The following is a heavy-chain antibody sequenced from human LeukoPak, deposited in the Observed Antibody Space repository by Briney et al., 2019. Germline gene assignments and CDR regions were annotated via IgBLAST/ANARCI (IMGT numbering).Heavy chain of an antibody. CDR3: AKDGGPALEWLLEGYFQH. CDR2: ISYDGSNK. CDR1: GFTFSSYG. D-gene: IGHD3-3*01. V-gene: IGHV3-30*18. J-gene: IGHJ1*01. Sequence: GGSLRLSCAASGFTFSSYGMHWVRQAPGKGLVWVAVISYDGSNKYYADSVKGRFTISRDNSKNTLYLQMNSLRAEDTAVYYCAKDGGPALEWLLEGYFQHWGQGTLVTVSS.